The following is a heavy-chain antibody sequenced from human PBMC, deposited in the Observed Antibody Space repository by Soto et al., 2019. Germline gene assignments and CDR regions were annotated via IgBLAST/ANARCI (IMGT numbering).Heavy chain of an antibody. CDR3: ATGGRGYSSPPRFYFEY. Sequence: QVQMVQSGAEVKKPGSSVKVSCQASGGFFSSNAISWVRQAPGQGLEWMGGILPIFHTTHYAQKFQGRVTITADESTSTAYMELSSLKSEDTALYYCATGGRGYSSPPRFYFEYWGQGTLVPVSS. J-gene: IGHJ4*02. CDR2: ILPIFHTT. CDR1: GGFFSSNA. V-gene: IGHV1-69*01. D-gene: IGHD5-18*01.